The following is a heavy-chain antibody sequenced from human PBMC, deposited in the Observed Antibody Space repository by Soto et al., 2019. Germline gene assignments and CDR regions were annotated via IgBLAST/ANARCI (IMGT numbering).Heavy chain of an antibody. J-gene: IGHJ6*02. D-gene: IGHD6-13*01. CDR2: INPSGGST. CDR3: ARDIIPAAAGTKSYYYGMDV. V-gene: IGHV1-46*01. Sequence: GASVKVSCKASGYTFTSYYMHWLRQAPGQGLEWMGIINPSGGSTSYAQKFQGRVTMTRDTSTSTVYMELSSLRSEDTAVYYCARDIIPAAAGTKSYYYGMDVWGQGTTVTVSS. CDR1: GYTFTSYY.